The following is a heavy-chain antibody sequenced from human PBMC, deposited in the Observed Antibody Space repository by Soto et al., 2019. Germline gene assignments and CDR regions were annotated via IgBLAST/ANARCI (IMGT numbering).Heavy chain of an antibody. D-gene: IGHD6-13*01. V-gene: IGHV1-69*13. CDR3: ARSFGQQLEAGMDV. J-gene: IGHJ6*02. Sequence: GTSAKACSEARGVTFDSYSSWWVRQDPGQGLEWMGGIIPIFGTANYAQKFQGRVTITADESTSTAYMELSSLRSEDTAVYYCARSFGQQLEAGMDVWGQGTTVTVSS. CDR1: GVTFDSYS. CDR2: IIPIFGTA.